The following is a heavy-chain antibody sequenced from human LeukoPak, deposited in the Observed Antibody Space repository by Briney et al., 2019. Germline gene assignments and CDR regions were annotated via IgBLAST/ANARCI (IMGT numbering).Heavy chain of an antibody. CDR2: INWNGGST. J-gene: IGHJ4*02. CDR1: GFTFDDYG. V-gene: IGHV3-20*04. Sequence: GGSLRLSCAASGFTFDDYGMSWVRQAPGKGLEWVSGINWNGGSTGYADSVKGRFTISRDNAKNSLYLQMNSLRAEDTALYYCARVRVTANRPYYFDYWGQGTLVTVSS. D-gene: IGHD2-21*02. CDR3: ARVRVTANRPYYFDY.